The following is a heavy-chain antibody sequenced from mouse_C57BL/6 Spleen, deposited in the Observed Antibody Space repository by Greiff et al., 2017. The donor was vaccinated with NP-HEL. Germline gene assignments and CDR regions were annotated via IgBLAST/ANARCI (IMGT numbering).Heavy chain of an antibody. J-gene: IGHJ3*01. CDR1: GFTFSSYA. V-gene: IGHV5-4*03. CDR2: ISDGGSYT. D-gene: IGHD2-13*01. Sequence: DVKLVESGGGLVKPGGSLKLSCAASGFTFSSYAMSWVRQTPEKRLEWVATISDGGSYTYYPDNVKGRFTISRDNAKNNLYLQMSHLKSEDTAMYYCARGDRGFAYWGQGTLVTVSA. CDR3: ARGDRGFAY.